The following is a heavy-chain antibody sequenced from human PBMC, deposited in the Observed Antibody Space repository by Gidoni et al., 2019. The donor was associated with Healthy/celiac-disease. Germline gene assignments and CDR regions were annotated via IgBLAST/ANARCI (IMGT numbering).Heavy chain of an antibody. CDR1: GFIFSSDA. Sequence: EVQLLESGGGLVQPGGSLRLSCAASGFIFSSDAMSWVRPATGEGLEVVAAMSGSGGSTYYADTVKGRFTISRDNAKNTLYLQMNSLRAEDTAVYYCATHEGSSGNNDAFDIWGQGTMVTVSS. D-gene: IGHD3-22*01. J-gene: IGHJ3*02. CDR3: ATHEGSSGNNDAFDI. CDR2: MSGSGGST. V-gene: IGHV3-23*01.